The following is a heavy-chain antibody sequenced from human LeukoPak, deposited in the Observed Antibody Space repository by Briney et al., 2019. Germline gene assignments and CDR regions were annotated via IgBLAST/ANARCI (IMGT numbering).Heavy chain of an antibody. CDR3: AKDGLYFDGSTHIYYFDS. CDR1: GFSFGGYA. CDR2: ITYNGAAT. J-gene: IGHJ4*02. Sequence: GGSLRLSCAASGFSFGGYAMTWVRQAPRKGLEWVSRITYNGAATYYLDSVKARFTISRDNSRSTLYLQMDSLTAEDTALYYCAKDGLYFDGSTHIYYFDSWGQGTLVTVSS. V-gene: IGHV3-23*01. D-gene: IGHD3-9*01.